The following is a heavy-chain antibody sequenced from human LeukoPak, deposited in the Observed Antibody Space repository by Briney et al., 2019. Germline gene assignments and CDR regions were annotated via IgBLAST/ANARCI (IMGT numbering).Heavy chain of an antibody. D-gene: IGHD3-22*01. V-gene: IGHV3-49*03. J-gene: IGHJ4*02. CDR1: GFTFGDYA. Sequence: GGSLRLSCTASGFTFGDYAMSWFRQAPGKGRVWVGFIRSKAYGGTTEYAASVKGRFTISRDDSKSIAYLQMNSLKTEDTAVYYCTRVSYYDSSGYYVDYWGQGTLVTVSS. CDR3: TRVSYYDSSGYYVDY. CDR2: IRSKAYGGTT.